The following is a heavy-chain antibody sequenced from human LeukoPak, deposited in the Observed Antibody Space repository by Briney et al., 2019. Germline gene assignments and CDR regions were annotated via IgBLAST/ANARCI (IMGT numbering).Heavy chain of an antibody. J-gene: IGHJ3*02. V-gene: IGHV4-4*07. Sequence: SETLSLTRTVSGDSISGYYWSWIRQPAGKGLEWIGRIYNNENTNYHPSLKSRVTMSVDTSKDQFSLKLSSVTAADTAVYFCARGSGLTAFDIWGQGTVVTVSS. D-gene: IGHD3-3*01. CDR1: GDSISGYY. CDR2: IYNNENT. CDR3: ARGSGLTAFDI.